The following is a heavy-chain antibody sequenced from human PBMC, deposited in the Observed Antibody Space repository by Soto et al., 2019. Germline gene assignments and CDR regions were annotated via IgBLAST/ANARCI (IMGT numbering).Heavy chain of an antibody. CDR3: ARGRYSSSWADV. CDR1: GGSFSGYY. Sequence: LSLTCAVYGGSFSGYYWSWIRQPPGKGLEWIGEINHSGSTNYNPSLKSRVTISVDTSKNQFSLKLSSVTAADTAVYYCARGRYSSSWADVWGKGTTVTVSS. J-gene: IGHJ6*04. V-gene: IGHV4-34*01. D-gene: IGHD6-6*01. CDR2: INHSGST.